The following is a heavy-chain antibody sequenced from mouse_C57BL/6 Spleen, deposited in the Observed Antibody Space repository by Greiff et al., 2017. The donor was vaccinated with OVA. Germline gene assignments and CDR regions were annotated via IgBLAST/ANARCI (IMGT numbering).Heavy chain of an antibody. CDR1: GFSLTSYG. CDR2: IWSGGST. CDR3: AREGGSYDGYPVEAMDY. Sequence: VKLKQSGPGLVQPSQSLSITCTVSGFSLTSYGVHWVRQSPGKGLEWLGVIWSGGSTDYNAAFISRLSISKDNSKSQVFFKMNSLQADDTAIYYCAREGGSYDGYPVEAMDYWGQGTSVTVSS. J-gene: IGHJ4*01. D-gene: IGHD2-3*01. V-gene: IGHV2-2*01.